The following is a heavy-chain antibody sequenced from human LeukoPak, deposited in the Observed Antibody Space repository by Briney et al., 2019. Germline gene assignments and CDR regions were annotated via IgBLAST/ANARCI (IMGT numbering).Heavy chain of an antibody. CDR1: GFTFSSYA. J-gene: IGHJ4*02. Sequence: HPGGSLRLSCAASGFTFSSYAMSWVRQAPGKGLEWVSAISGSGGSTYYADSVKGRFTISRDNSKNTLYLQMNSLRAEDTAVYYRAKDPSEDIVATSFDYWGQGTLVTVSS. CDR3: AKDPSEDIVATSFDY. D-gene: IGHD5-12*01. CDR2: ISGSGGST. V-gene: IGHV3-23*01.